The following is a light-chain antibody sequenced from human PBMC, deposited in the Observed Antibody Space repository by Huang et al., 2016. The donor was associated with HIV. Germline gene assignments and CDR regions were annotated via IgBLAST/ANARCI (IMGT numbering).Light chain of an antibody. CDR2: WAS. J-gene: IGKJ3*01. Sequence: DIVMTQSPDSLAVSVGGRATINCKSSQSVLYSSNNKNDLAWYQQKPGQPPKLLIYWASTRESGVPDRFSGGGSGTDFTLTISSLQAEDVAVYYCQQYYSTPPVTFGPGTKVDIK. CDR3: QQYYSTPPVT. V-gene: IGKV4-1*01. CDR1: QSVLYSSNNKND.